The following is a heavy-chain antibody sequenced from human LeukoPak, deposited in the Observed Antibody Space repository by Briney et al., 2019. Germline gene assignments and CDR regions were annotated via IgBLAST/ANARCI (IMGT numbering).Heavy chain of an antibody. Sequence: GGSLRLSCAASGFTFSDYYMSWIRQAPGKGLEWVSYISGSGSTLYYADSVKGRFTISRDNTKNSLYLQMNSLRAGDTAVYYCARAVAGPSGRFDYWGQGTLVTVSS. CDR2: ISGSGSTL. V-gene: IGHV3-11*01. CDR3: ARAVAGPSGRFDY. D-gene: IGHD6-19*01. J-gene: IGHJ4*02. CDR1: GFTFSDYY.